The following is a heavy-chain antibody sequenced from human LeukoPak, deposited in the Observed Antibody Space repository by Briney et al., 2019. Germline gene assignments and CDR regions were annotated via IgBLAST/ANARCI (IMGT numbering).Heavy chain of an antibody. D-gene: IGHD3-10*01. J-gene: IGHJ4*02. V-gene: IGHV1-3*01. CDR1: GYTFSSYA. CDR3: ARAGRPMIGGVTPLEHFDS. Sequence: ASVKVSCKASGYTFSSYAIHWVRQAPGQGLEWMGWINAGVRNTKYSEKFQDRVTVTRDTPATTAYMELSSLRAEDTAVYYCARAGRPMIGGVTPLEHFDSWGQGTLLTVSS. CDR2: INAGVRNT.